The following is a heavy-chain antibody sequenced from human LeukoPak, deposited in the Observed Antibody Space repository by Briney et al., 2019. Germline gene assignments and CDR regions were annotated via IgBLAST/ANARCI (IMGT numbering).Heavy chain of an antibody. J-gene: IGHJ4*02. CDR3: ARDSGISWYFDS. CDR2: ISSSGGSI. CDR1: GFTFSSYE. V-gene: IGHV3-48*03. D-gene: IGHD6-13*01. Sequence: GGSLRLSCAASGFTFSSYEMNWARQAPGKGLEWVSYISSSGGSIYYADSVKGRFTMSRDNAKNSLYLQMNSLRDEDTAVYYCARDSGISWYFDSWGQGTLVTVSS.